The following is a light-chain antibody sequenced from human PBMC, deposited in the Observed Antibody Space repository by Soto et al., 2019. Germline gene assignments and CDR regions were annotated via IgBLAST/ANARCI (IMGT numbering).Light chain of an antibody. CDR1: QRVDSN. J-gene: IGKJ2*01. CDR2: RAS. V-gene: IGKV3-15*01. CDR3: QQYNDWPYN. Sequence: PGERATLSCRASQRVDSNLAWYQQKPGQAPRLLIYRASTRAAGIPDTFSGSGSGTEFTLTISRLQSEDFAVYYCQQYNDWPYNFGQGTKLDIK.